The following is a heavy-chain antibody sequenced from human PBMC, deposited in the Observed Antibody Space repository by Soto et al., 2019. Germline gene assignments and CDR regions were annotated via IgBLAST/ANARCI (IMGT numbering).Heavy chain of an antibody. CDR3: ASVAIHWNWFHP. CDR2: ICHSGST. CDR1: GVSISSGGYS. J-gene: IGHJ5*02. Sequence: QLQLQESGSGLVKPSQTLSLTCAVSGVSISSGGYSWSWILQPPGKGMEWIGYICHSGSTYYTPYLKSRVTISVDRSKNQFSLKFSFVNAADTAVYYCASVAIHWNWFHPWGQGTLVTVSS. V-gene: IGHV4-30-2*01. D-gene: IGHD1-1*01.